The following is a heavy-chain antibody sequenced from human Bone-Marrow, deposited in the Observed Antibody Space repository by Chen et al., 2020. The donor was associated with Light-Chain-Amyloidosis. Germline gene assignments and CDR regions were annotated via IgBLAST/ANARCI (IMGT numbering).Heavy chain of an antibody. J-gene: IGHJ4*02. D-gene: IGHD3-9*01. V-gene: IGHV3-7*05. CDR2: VQGDGSDK. Sequence: EVQLVESGGGLVQPGESLRLSCAASGISFSNNWMSWVRQAPGKGLEWVANVQGDGSDKYYVDSVKGRFTISRDNAKNSLYLQMNSLRAEDTAVYYCTTEYLRAYDYWGQGTLLTVSS. CDR1: GISFSNNW. CDR3: TTEYLRAYDY.